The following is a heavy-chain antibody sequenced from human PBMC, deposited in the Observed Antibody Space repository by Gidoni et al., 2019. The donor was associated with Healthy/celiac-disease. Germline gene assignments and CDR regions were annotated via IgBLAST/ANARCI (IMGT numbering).Heavy chain of an antibody. Sequence: EVQLVESGGGLVQPGGALRLACGAAGFPFGSYWLSGVRQAPGRGGEGVANIKQAGSEKYYVDSVKGRFTISRDNAKNSLYLQMNSLRAEDTAVYYCARGGVVVPAAIIYYYYYMDVWGKGTTVTVSS. D-gene: IGHD2-2*02. CDR1: GFPFGSYW. V-gene: IGHV3-7*04. CDR3: ARGGVVVPAAIIYYYYYMDV. CDR2: IKQAGSEK. J-gene: IGHJ6*03.